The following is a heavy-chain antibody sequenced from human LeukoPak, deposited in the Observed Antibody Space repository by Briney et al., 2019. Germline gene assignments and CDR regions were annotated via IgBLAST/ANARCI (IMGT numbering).Heavy chain of an antibody. J-gene: IGHJ1*01. V-gene: IGHV3-74*01. CDR3: ARAPSEIGGYYPEYFRH. Sequence: PGGSLRLSCAAFGFTLSSYWMHWVRQAPGKGPVWVSRIKSDGRTNYADSVKGRFTISRDNAKNTVSLQMNSLRAEDTGVYYCARAPSEIGGYYPEYFRHWGQGTLVIVSS. CDR1: GFTLSSYW. CDR2: IKSDGRT. D-gene: IGHD3-22*01.